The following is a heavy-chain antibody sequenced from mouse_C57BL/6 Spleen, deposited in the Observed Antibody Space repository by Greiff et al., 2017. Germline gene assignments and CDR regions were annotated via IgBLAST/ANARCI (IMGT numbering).Heavy chain of an antibody. CDR2: IDPANGNT. D-gene: IGHD1-1*01. V-gene: IGHV14-3*01. CDR1: GFNIKNTY. Sequence: EVQLVESVAELVRPGASVKLSCTASGFNIKNTYMHWVKQRPEQGLEWIGRIDPANGNTKYAPKFQGKATITADTSSNTAYLQLSSLASEDTAIYYCASPHYYGSSYPAWFAYWGQGTLVTVSA. J-gene: IGHJ3*01. CDR3: ASPHYYGSSYPAWFAY.